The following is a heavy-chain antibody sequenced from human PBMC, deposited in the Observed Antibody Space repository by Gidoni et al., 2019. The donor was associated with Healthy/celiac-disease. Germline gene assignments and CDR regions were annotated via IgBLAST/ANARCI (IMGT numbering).Heavy chain of an antibody. CDR1: GGSISSGGYS. J-gene: IGHJ4*02. V-gene: IGHV4-30-2*01. Sequence: QLQLQESGSGLVKPSQTLSLTCAVSGGSISSGGYSWSWIRQPPGKGLEWIGYLYHSGSTYYNPSLKSRVTISVDRSKNQFSLKLSSVTAADTAVYYCARVREMATISGGYFDYWGQGTLVTVSS. CDR3: ARVREMATISGGYFDY. CDR2: LYHSGST. D-gene: IGHD5-12*01.